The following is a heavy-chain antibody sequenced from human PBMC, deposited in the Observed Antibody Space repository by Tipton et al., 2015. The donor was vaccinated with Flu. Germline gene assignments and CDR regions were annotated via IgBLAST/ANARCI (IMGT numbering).Heavy chain of an antibody. D-gene: IGHD3-9*01. V-gene: IGHV1-2*02. Sequence: QSEAEVQKPGASVKVPCKVSGYTFIAYYIHWVRQAPGQGLEWMGWINPKSGATNYAQKFEGRVNMTRDTSINTASMELSSLRSDDTAVFYCARRSRYGDLPFDSWGQGTLITVSS. CDR3: ARRSRYGDLPFDS. CDR1: GYTFIAYY. J-gene: IGHJ4*02. CDR2: INPKSGAT.